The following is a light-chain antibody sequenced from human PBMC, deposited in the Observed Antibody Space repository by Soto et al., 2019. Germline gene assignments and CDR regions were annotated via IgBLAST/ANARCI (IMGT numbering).Light chain of an antibody. V-gene: IGKV3-20*01. J-gene: IGKJ5*01. Sequence: EIVFTQSPGTLPLSPCQRATLSCRGSQSVTSSYLAWYQQKPGQAPRLLIYGASSRATGIPDRFSGTGSGTDFTLTISRLEPEDFAVYYCQHFGDSPITFGQGTRLEIK. CDR1: QSVTSSY. CDR3: QHFGDSPIT. CDR2: GAS.